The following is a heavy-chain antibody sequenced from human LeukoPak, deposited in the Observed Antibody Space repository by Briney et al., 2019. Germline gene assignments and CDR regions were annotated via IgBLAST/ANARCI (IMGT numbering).Heavy chain of an antibody. CDR1: GFTFSSYA. CDR2: ISGGGGNT. D-gene: IGHD2-2*01. CDR3: AKAPPHFVVVPAAIDY. Sequence: PGGSLRLSCAASGFTFSSYAMNWVRQAPGKGLEWVSGISGGGGNTYYADSVKGRFTTSRDNSKNTLFLQMNSLRAEDTAVYYCAKAPPHFVVVPAAIDYWGQGPLVTVSS. J-gene: IGHJ4*02. V-gene: IGHV3-23*01.